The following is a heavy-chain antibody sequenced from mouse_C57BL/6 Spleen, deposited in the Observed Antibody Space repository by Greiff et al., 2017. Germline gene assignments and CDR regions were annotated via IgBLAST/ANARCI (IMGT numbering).Heavy chain of an antibody. J-gene: IGHJ2*01. Sequence: QVQLQQSGAELVKPGASVKISCKASGYAFSSYWMNWVKQRPGKGLEWIGQIYPGDGDTNYNGKFKGKATLTADKSSSTAYMQLSSLTSEDSAVYFCARSHYYGSYYFDYWGQGTTLTVSS. CDR1: GYAFSSYW. CDR2: IYPGDGDT. CDR3: ARSHYYGSYYFDY. D-gene: IGHD1-1*01. V-gene: IGHV1-80*01.